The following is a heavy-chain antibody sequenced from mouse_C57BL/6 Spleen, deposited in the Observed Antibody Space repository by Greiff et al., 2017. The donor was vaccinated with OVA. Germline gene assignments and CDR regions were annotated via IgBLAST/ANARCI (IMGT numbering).Heavy chain of an antibody. D-gene: IGHD2-10*02. V-gene: IGHV7-3*01. J-gene: IGHJ4*01. CDR1: GFTFTDYY. Sequence: EVQRVESGGGLVQPGGSLSLSCAASGFTFTDYYMSWVRQPPGKALEWLGFIRNKANGYTTEYSASVKGRFTISRDNSQSILYLQMNALRSEDSATYYCAGSLYPSDYAMDYWGQGTSVTVSS. CDR2: IRNKANGYTT. CDR3: AGSLYPSDYAMDY.